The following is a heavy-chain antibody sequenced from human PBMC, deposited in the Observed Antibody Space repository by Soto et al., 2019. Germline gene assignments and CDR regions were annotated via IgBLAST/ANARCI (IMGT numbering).Heavy chain of an antibody. CDR3: ASAYDFSPGDYYYYMDV. J-gene: IGHJ6*03. CDR1: GGSISSYY. CDR2: IYYSGST. D-gene: IGHD3-3*01. Sequence: SETLSLTCTVSGGSISSYYWSWIRQPPGKGLEWIGYIYYSGSTNYNPSLKSRVTISVDTSKNQFSLKLSSVTAADTAVYYCASAYDFSPGDYYYYMDVWGKGTTVTVSS. V-gene: IGHV4-59*08.